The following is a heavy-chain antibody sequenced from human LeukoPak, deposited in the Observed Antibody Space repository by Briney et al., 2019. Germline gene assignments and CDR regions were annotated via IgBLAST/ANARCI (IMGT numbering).Heavy chain of an antibody. V-gene: IGHV1-2*02. CDR3: ARGRSPGSWLDY. CDR1: GYTFTDPY. Sequence: ASVKVSCKASGYTFTDPYIHWVRQAPGQGLEWMGWFNPNSGGTNYAQKFQGRVTMTRDTSLNTAYMELSRLGSDDTAVYFCARGRSPGSWLDYWGQGTLVTVSS. J-gene: IGHJ4*02. CDR2: FNPNSGGT. D-gene: IGHD6-13*01.